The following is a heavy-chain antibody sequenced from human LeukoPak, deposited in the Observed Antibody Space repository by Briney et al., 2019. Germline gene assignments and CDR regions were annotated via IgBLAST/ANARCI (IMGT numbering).Heavy chain of an antibody. CDR1: GFTFSSYA. Sequence: GGSLRLPCAASGFTFSSYAMSWVRQAPGKGLEWVSAISGSGGSTYYADSVKGRFTISRDNSKNTLYLQMNSLRAEDTAVYYCAKDPTVTMGYYYYGMDVWGQGTTVTVSS. V-gene: IGHV3-23*01. CDR2: ISGSGGST. CDR3: AKDPTVTMGYYYYGMDV. D-gene: IGHD4-11*01. J-gene: IGHJ6*02.